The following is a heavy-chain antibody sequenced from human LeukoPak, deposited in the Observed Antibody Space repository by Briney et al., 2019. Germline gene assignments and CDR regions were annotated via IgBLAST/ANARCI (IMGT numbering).Heavy chain of an antibody. J-gene: IGHJ4*02. V-gene: IGHV4-34*01. CDR3: AGLTAEQRGDY. Sequence: SETLSLTCAVYGGSFSGYYWSWIRQPPGKGLEWIGEINHSGSTNHNPSLKSRVTISVDTSKNQFSLKLSSVTAADTAVYYCAGLTAEQRGDYWGQGTLVTVSS. CDR2: INHSGST. CDR1: GGSFSGYY. D-gene: IGHD6-25*01.